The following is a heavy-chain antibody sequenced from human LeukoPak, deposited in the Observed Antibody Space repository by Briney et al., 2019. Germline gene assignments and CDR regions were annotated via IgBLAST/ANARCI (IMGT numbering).Heavy chain of an antibody. D-gene: IGHD1-1*01. CDR3: ARGLGLRTGNWYFDL. V-gene: IGHV3-21*01. J-gene: IGHJ2*01. Sequence: PGGSMRLSCAASRFTFNIYSMNWDRQAPGKGPEWVSSISSGSSYIYYADSVKGRFTISRDNAKNSLYLQMNSLRAEDTAVYYCARGLGLRTGNWYFDLWGRGTLVTVSS. CDR2: ISSGSSYI. CDR1: RFTFNIYS.